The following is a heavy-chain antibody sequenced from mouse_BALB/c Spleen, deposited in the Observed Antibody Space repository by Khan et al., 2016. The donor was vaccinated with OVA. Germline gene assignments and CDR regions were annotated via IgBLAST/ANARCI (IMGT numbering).Heavy chain of an antibody. J-gene: IGHJ3*01. V-gene: IGHV5-6*01. Sequence: EVELVESGGDLVKPGGSLKLSCAASGFTFSSYSMSWVRQTPDKRLEWVASISSGGDYTYYPDSVKGRFTISSDNAKNTLYLQMSDLKSEDTAMYYCAGHLAGSFAYWGQGTLVTVSA. D-gene: IGHD1-1*01. CDR1: GFTFSSYS. CDR3: AGHLAGSFAY. CDR2: ISSGGDYT.